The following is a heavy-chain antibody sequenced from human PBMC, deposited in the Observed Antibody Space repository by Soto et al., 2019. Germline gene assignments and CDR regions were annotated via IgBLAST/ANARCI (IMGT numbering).Heavy chain of an antibody. D-gene: IGHD5-12*01. CDR3: ATRGTQGRWLEGADY. CDR1: GGTFSSLG. V-gene: IGHV1-69*01. Sequence: QVQLVQSGAEVTRPGSSVKVSCEASGGTFSSLGFTWVRQAPGQGLEWMGGIIPISGRTTFAPKFLGRVTITADESTRTTYMQLTALTSDDTAIYYCATRGTQGRWLEGADYWGQGTRVTVSS. J-gene: IGHJ4*02. CDR2: IIPISGRT.